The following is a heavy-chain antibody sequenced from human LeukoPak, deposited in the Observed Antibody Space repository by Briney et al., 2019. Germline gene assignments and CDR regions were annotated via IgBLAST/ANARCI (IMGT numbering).Heavy chain of an antibody. CDR3: ISGTPGYFDF. V-gene: IGHV3-15*01. D-gene: IGHD1-26*01. Sequence: GGCLRLSCAASGFSFSKDWLIWVRQAPGKGLEWVGRIKGKTDGETTDYPAAVKGIFTISRDDSENTLYLQMSSLKTEDTGVYYCISGTPGYFDFWGQGTLVTVPS. CDR1: GFSFSKDW. CDR2: IKGKTDGETT. J-gene: IGHJ4*02.